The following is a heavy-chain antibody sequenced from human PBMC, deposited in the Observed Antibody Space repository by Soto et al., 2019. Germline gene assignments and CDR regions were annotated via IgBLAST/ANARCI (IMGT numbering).Heavy chain of an antibody. CDR1: GGTFSSYA. Sequence: SVKVSCKASGGTFSSYAISWVRQAPGQGLEWMGGIIPIFGTANYAQKFQGRVTITADESTSTAYMELSSLRSEDTAVYYCARGSMVRGVINYYYYYGMDVWGQGTTVTVSS. V-gene: IGHV1-69*13. J-gene: IGHJ6*02. D-gene: IGHD3-10*01. CDR2: IIPIFGTA. CDR3: ARGSMVRGVINYYYYYGMDV.